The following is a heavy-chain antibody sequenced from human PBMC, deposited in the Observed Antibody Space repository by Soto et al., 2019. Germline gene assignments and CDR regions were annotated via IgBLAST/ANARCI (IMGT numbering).Heavy chain of an antibody. Sequence: ASVKVSCKASGYTFTSYGISRVRQAPGQGLEWMGWISAYNGNTNYAQKLQGRVTMTTDTSTSTAYMELRSLRSDDTAVYYCARAALMITTLDVWGQGTTVTVSS. V-gene: IGHV1-18*01. J-gene: IGHJ6*02. CDR3: ARAALMITTLDV. D-gene: IGHD3-16*01. CDR1: GYTFTSYG. CDR2: ISAYNGNT.